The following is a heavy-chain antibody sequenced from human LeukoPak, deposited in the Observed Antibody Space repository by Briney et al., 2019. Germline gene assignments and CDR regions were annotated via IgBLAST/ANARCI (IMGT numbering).Heavy chain of an antibody. D-gene: IGHD5-12*01. Sequence: ASVQVSCKASGYTFTGYYMHWVRQAPGQGLEWMGLINPNSGDTNYAQNFQGRVTMTRDTSISTAYMELSSLISDDTAVYYCASVVATGGYWGQGTLVTVSS. CDR3: ASVVATGGY. V-gene: IGHV1-2*02. CDR2: INPNSGDT. CDR1: GYTFTGYY. J-gene: IGHJ4*02.